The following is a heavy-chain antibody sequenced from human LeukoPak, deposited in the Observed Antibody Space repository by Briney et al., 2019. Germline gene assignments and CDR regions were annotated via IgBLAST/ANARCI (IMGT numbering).Heavy chain of an antibody. Sequence: SETLSLTCTVSGDSITGSGYYWSWLRQPPGKGLEWIGYIYYTGSTFYNPSLKSRVIISVDTSKNQFSLELNSVTAADTAVYYCARAPRENFDYWGQGTLVTVSS. CDR1: GDSITGSGYY. J-gene: IGHJ4*02. CDR2: IYYTGST. V-gene: IGHV4-31*03. CDR3: ARAPRENFDY.